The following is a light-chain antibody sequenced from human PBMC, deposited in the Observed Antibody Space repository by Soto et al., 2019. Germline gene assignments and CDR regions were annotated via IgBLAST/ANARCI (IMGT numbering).Light chain of an antibody. CDR2: EDT. CDR3: CAYTPGATLM. CDR1: TNDVGNYPL. Sequence: QSVLTQPASVSGSPGHSIRISCTGTTNDVGNYPLVSWYQHHPGKVPEVIIFEDTKRPSGVSDRFSGSKSGNTASLTISGLQVGDEADYYCCAYTPGATLMFGGGTKVTVL. V-gene: IGLV2-23*01. J-gene: IGLJ3*02.